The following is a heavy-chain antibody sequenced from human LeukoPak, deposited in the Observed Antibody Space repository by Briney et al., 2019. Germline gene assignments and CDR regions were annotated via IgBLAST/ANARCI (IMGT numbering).Heavy chain of an antibody. CDR2: INPSGGST. J-gene: IGHJ3*02. CDR3: ARGGITGTTRGPTRLNDAFDI. V-gene: IGHV1-46*01. CDR1: GYTFTSYY. D-gene: IGHD1-20*01. Sequence: GASVKVSCKASGYTFTSYYMHWVRQAPGQGLEWMGIINPSGGSTTLAQKFQGRVTVTRDTSTSTVYMELSRLRSDDTAVYYCARGGITGTTRGPTRLNDAFDIWGQGTLVTVSS.